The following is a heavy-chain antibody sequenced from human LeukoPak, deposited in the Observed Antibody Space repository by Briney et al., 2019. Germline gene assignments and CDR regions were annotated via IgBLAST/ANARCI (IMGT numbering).Heavy chain of an antibody. CDR2: ISSSGTTT. J-gene: IGHJ4*02. CDR1: GFTLSDYY. CDR3: ARKTIVVVTPTEY. D-gene: IGHD3-22*01. V-gene: IGHV3-11*01. Sequence: GGSLRLSCAASGFTLSDYYMSWSRQSPGKGLERDSYISSSGTTTYYADSVKGRFTISRDNAKNSLYLQMNSLRAEDTAVYYCARKTIVVVTPTEYWGQGTLVTVSS.